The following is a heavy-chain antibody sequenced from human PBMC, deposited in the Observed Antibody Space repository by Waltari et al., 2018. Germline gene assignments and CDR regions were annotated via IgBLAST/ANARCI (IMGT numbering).Heavy chain of an antibody. V-gene: IGHV4-34*01. Sequence: QVQLQQWGAGLLKPSETLSLTCAVPGGSLGGFYWSWLRPSPGKGLEWIGEINHDGTTNYNPSLKSRVTVSVDTSKKQFSLNLSSVTAADTGVYYCALDDDILTGPTSNWYFDIWGRGTLVTVSS. D-gene: IGHD3-9*01. CDR1: GGSLGGFY. CDR2: INHDGTT. CDR3: ALDDDILTGPTSNWYFDI. J-gene: IGHJ2*01.